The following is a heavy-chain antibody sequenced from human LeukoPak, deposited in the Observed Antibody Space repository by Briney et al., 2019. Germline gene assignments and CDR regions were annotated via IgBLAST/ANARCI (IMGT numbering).Heavy chain of an antibody. J-gene: IGHJ4*02. CDR2: ISYDGSNK. CDR3: AKGLITMVQGVIDY. CDR1: GFTFSSYG. V-gene: IGHV3-30*18. Sequence: PGRSLRLSCAASGFTFSSYGMHWVRQAPGKGLEWVAVISYDGSNKYYADSVKGRFTISRDNSKNTLYLQMNSLRAEDTAVYYCAKGLITMVQGVIDYWGQGTLVTVSS. D-gene: IGHD3-10*01.